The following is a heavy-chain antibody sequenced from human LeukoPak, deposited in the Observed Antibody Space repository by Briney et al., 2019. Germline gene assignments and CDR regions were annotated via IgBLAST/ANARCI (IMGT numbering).Heavy chain of an antibody. CDR1: GHSLTTSL. CDR2: IYLGDSET. J-gene: IGHJ4*02. D-gene: IGHD6-6*01. CDR3: ARPKYSSSLAFDY. Sequence: GESLKISCKDSGHSLTTSLIVWVRQKPGKGLEWMEVIYLGDSETKYSPSFQGQVSFSADKSISTAYLQWDSLKTSDTAIYYCARPKYSSSLAFDYWGQGTPVTVSS. V-gene: IGHV5-51*01.